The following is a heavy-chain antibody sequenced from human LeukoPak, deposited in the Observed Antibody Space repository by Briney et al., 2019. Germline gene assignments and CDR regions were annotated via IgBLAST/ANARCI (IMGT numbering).Heavy chain of an antibody. CDR3: ARGLELRYMDV. CDR1: GYTFTSYA. CDR2: INAGNGNT. Sequence: ASVKVSCKASGYTFTSYAMHWVRQTPGQRLEWMGWINAGNGNTKYSQKFQGRVTITRDTSASTAYMELSSLRSEDTAVYYCARGLELRYMDVWGKGTTVTVSS. J-gene: IGHJ6*03. D-gene: IGHD1-7*01. V-gene: IGHV1-3*01.